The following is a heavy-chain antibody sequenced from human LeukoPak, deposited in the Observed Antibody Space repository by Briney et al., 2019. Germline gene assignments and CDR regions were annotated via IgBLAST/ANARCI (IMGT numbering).Heavy chain of an antibody. V-gene: IGHV3-21*01. CDR2: ISSSSSYI. CDR1: GFTFSSYS. J-gene: IGHJ4*02. D-gene: IGHD3-22*01. CDR3: ARDLRWLFDY. Sequence: GGSLRLSCAAPGFTFSSYSMNWVRQAPGKGLEWVSSISSSSSYIYYADSVKGRFTISRDNAKNSLYLQMNSLRAEDTAVYYCARDLRWLFDYWGQGTLVTVSS.